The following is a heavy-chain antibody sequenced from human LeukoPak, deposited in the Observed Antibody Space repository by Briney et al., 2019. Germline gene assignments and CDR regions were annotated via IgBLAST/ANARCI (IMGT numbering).Heavy chain of an antibody. CDR3: ARDLDDYNGLPPFFQH. Sequence: GGSLRLSCAASGFTFSNYAMSWVRQAPGEGLDWVSTISGGGSTTYIADSVKGRFTISRDNSKNTLYLQMNSLRAEDTAVYYCARDLDDYNGLPPFFQHWGQGTLVTVSS. CDR1: GFTFSNYA. D-gene: IGHD5-24*01. V-gene: IGHV3-23*01. CDR2: ISGGGSTT. J-gene: IGHJ1*01.